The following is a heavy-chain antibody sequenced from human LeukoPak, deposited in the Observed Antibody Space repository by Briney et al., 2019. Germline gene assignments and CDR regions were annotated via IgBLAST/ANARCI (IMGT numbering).Heavy chain of an antibody. CDR2: INPNSGGT. J-gene: IGHJ4*02. V-gene: IGHV1-2*02. D-gene: IGHD3-3*01. CDR3: ARDSAHLRFLEWWDPESGAGNFDY. Sequence: ASVKVSCKASGYTFTGYYMHWVRQAPGQGREWMGWINPNSGGTNYAQKFQGRVTMTRDTSISTAYMELSRLRSDDTAVYYCARDSAHLRFLEWWDPESGAGNFDYWGQGTLVTVSS. CDR1: GYTFTGYY.